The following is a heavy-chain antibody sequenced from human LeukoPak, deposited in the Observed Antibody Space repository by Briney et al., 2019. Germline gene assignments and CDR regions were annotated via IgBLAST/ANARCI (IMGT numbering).Heavy chain of an antibody. CDR3: ARETPYGSGSYPFDY. D-gene: IGHD3-10*01. V-gene: IGHV4-59*01. Sequence: KPSETLSLTCTVSGGFISSYYWNWIRQPPGKGLEWIGYIYNTGSTSNNPSLKSRVTISVDTSKKHFSLRLSSVTAADTAVYYCARETPYGSGSYPFDYWGQGILVTVSS. CDR1: GGFISSYY. CDR2: IYNTGST. J-gene: IGHJ4*02.